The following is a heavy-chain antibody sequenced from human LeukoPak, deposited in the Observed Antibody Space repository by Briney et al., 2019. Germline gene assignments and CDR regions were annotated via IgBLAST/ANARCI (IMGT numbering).Heavy chain of an antibody. D-gene: IGHD3-10*01. CDR2: INHNGNVN. Sequence: GGSLRLSCAASGFTFSSYWMNWARQAPGKGLEWVASINHNGNVNYYVDSVKGRFTISRDNAKNSLYLQMSNLRAEDTAVYYCAKRELFWGQGTLVTVSS. V-gene: IGHV3-7*03. CDR1: GFTFSSYW. J-gene: IGHJ4*02. CDR3: AKRELF.